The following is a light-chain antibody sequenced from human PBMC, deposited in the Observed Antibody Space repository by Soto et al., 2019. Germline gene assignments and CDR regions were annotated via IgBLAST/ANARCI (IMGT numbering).Light chain of an antibody. J-gene: IGKJ2*01. Sequence: EIVMTQSPATLSVSPGERATLSCRASQSVSSNLAWYQQNPGQAPRLLIYGAFTRATGIPARFSGSGSGTEFTLTISSLQSEDFAVYYCQQYNNWPPYTFGQGTKLEIK. CDR2: GAF. CDR1: QSVSSN. CDR3: QQYNNWPPYT. V-gene: IGKV3-15*01.